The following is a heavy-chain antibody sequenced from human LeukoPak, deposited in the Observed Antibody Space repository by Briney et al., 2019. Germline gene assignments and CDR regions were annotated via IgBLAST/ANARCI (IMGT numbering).Heavy chain of an antibody. CDR2: ISVTSTYI. D-gene: IGHD5-18*01. CDR1: GLTFTSYT. J-gene: IGHJ4*02. CDR3: ASLGYSLDY. V-gene: IGHV3-21*03. Sequence: GGSLRLSCAASGLTFTSYTMNWVRQAPGKGLQWVSSISVTSTYIHYADSVKGRFTISRDNAKNSLYPQMNSLRAEDTAVYCCASLGYSLDYWGQGTLVTVSS.